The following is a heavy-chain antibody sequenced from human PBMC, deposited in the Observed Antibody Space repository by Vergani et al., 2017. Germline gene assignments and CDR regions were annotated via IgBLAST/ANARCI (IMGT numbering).Heavy chain of an antibody. D-gene: IGHD4-23*01. Sequence: EVQLVESGGDLVQPGRSLRLSCQTSGFNFGEYGVSWVRQAPGEGLEWIGFIRSKTYGATTEYAASVRGRFTISRDDSKGIAYLQMSSLKKEDTAVYRCAVEIYDYGGSRDFDYWGQGTLVVVSS. CDR3: AVEIYDYGGSRDFDY. CDR2: IRSKTYGATT. J-gene: IGHJ4*02. V-gene: IGHV3-49*04. CDR1: GFNFGEYG.